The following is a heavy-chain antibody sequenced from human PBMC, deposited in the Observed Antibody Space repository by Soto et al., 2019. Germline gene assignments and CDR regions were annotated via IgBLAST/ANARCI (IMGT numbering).Heavy chain of an antibody. D-gene: IGHD1-26*01. CDR3: ARGPKSGSYYQEYFQH. J-gene: IGHJ1*01. CDR1: GFTFSSYS. V-gene: IGHV3-21*01. CDR2: ISSSSSYI. Sequence: EVQLVESGGGLVKPGGSLRLSCAASGFTFSSYSMNWVRQAPGKGLEWVSSISSSSSYIYYADSVKSRFTISRDNAKNSLYLQMNSLRAEDTAVYYCARGPKSGSYYQEYFQHWGQGTLVTVSS.